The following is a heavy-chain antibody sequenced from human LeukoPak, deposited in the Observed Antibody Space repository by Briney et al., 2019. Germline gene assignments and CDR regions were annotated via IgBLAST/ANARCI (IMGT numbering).Heavy chain of an antibody. CDR2: ISYDGSNK. CDR3: ASIAAAQTGY. V-gene: IGHV3-30-3*01. Sequence: GGSLRLSCAASGFTFSSYAMHWVRQAPGKGLEWVAVISYDGSNKYYADSVKGRFTISRDNSKNTLYLQMNSLRAEDTAVYYCASIAAAQTGYWGQGTLVTVSS. D-gene: IGHD6-13*01. J-gene: IGHJ4*02. CDR1: GFTFSSYA.